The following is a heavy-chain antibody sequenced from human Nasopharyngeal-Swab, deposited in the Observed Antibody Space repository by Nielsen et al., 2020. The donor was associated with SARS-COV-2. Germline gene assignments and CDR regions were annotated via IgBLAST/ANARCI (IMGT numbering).Heavy chain of an antibody. Sequence: GVSLKISCAASGFTFNHYNFNWVRQAPGKGLEWVSSISSSSSYIYYADSVKGRFTISRDNAKNSLYLQMNSLRAEDTAVYYCARDGLDYDFWSAYFMDVWGQGTTVTVSS. CDR3: ARDGLDYDFWSAYFMDV. V-gene: IGHV3-21*01. CDR1: GFTFNHYN. CDR2: ISSSSSYI. D-gene: IGHD3-3*01. J-gene: IGHJ6*02.